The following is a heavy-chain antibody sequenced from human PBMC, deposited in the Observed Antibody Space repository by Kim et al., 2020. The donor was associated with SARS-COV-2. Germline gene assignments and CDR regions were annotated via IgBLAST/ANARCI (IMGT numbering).Heavy chain of an antibody. CDR2: ISSSGSTI. CDR1: GFTFSSYE. V-gene: IGHV3-48*03. D-gene: IGHD5-18*01. J-gene: IGHJ4*02. CDR3: ARVMMDTAMVPYFDY. Sequence: GGSLRLSCAASGFTFSSYEMNWVRQAPGKGLEWVSYISSSGSTIYYADSVKGRFTISRDNAKNSLYLQMNSLRAEDTAVYYCARVMMDTAMVPYFDYWGQGTLVTVSS.